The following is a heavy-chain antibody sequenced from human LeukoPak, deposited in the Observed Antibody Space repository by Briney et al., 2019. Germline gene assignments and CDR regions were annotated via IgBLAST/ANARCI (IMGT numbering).Heavy chain of an antibody. CDR1: GGSISSDSYY. V-gene: IGHV4-61*02. D-gene: IGHD6-19*01. CDR3: ARAYSGSPVGYFQH. Sequence: PSQTLSLTCTVSGGSISSDSYYWSWIRQPAGKGLEWIGRIYTSGSTNYNSSLKSRVTISLNTSANQFFLKLSSVTAADTAVYYCARAYSGSPVGYFQHWGQGTLVTVSS. J-gene: IGHJ1*01. CDR2: IYTSGST.